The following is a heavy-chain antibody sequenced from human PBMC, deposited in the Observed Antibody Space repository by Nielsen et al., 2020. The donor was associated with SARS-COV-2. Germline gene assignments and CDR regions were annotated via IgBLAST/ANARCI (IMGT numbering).Heavy chain of an antibody. J-gene: IGHJ4*02. CDR3: ARDMGIVGATGDDY. V-gene: IGHV3-9*01. CDR2: IGWNSGSI. Sequence: SLKISCAASGFTFDDYAMHWVRQAPGKGLEWVSGIGWNSGSIAYADSVKGRFTISRDNSKNTLYLQMNSLRAEDTAVYYCARDMGIVGATGDDYWGQGTLVTVSS. D-gene: IGHD1-26*01. CDR1: GFTFDDYA.